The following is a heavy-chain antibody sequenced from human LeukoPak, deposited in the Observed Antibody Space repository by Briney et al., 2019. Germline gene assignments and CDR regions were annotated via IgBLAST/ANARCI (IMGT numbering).Heavy chain of an antibody. V-gene: IGHV3-30*03. J-gene: IGHJ6*02. D-gene: IGHD2-15*01. Sequence: GGSLRLSCAASGFTVNNNYMSWVRRAPGKGLEWVAVISYDGSNKYYADSVKGRFTISRDNSKNTLYLQMNSLRAEDTAVYYCARSGCDGGSCYGHYYYYYGMDVWGQGTTVTVSS. CDR1: GFTVNNNY. CDR3: ARSGCDGGSCYGHYYYYYGMDV. CDR2: ISYDGSNK.